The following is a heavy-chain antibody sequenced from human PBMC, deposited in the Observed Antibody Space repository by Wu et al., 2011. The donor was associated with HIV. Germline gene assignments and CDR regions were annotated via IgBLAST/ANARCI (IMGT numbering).Heavy chain of an antibody. V-gene: IGHV1-18*01. D-gene: IGHD3-22*01. CDR3: AREGGFYRSDY. J-gene: IGHJ4*02. Sequence: QVQLVQSGGEVKQPGASVKVSCKTFGYTFTSYGISWVRLAPGQGLEWMGWISSYNGNTNYAQKFHHRVTMTTDTSTSTAYMELRSLRSDDTAVYYCAREGGFYRSDYWGQGTLVTVSS. CDR2: ISSYNGNT. CDR1: GYTFTSYG.